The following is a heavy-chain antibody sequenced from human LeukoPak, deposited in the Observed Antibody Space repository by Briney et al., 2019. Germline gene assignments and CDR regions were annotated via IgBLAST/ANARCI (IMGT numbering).Heavy chain of an antibody. V-gene: IGHV4-59*02. Sequence: PSETLSLTCTVSGGSVNSYYWSWIRQPPGKGLEWIGSIYYSGSTYYNPSLKSRVTISVDTSKNQFSLKLSSVTAADTAVYYCARTPRGIVATTGVDYWGQGTLVTVSS. J-gene: IGHJ4*02. CDR2: IYYSGST. D-gene: IGHD5-12*01. CDR3: ARTPRGIVATTGVDY. CDR1: GGSVNSYY.